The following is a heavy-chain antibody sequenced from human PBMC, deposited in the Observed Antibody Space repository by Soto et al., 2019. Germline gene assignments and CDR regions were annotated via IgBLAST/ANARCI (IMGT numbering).Heavy chain of an antibody. V-gene: IGHV3-23*01. CDR3: AKDPVGGRGSYSVDY. CDR1: GFTFSSYA. J-gene: IGHJ4*02. D-gene: IGHD1-26*01. Sequence: GGSLRLSCAASGFTFSSYAMSWVRQAPGKGLEWVSAISGSGGSTYYADSVKGRFTISRDNSKNTLYLQMNSLRAEDTAVYYCAKDPVGGRGSYSVDYWGQGTLVTVSS. CDR2: ISGSGGST.